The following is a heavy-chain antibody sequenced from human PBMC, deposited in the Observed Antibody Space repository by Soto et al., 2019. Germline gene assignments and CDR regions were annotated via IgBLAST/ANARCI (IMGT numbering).Heavy chain of an antibody. V-gene: IGHV1-3*01. CDR3: ARVSYYILTGHYYTYGMDV. CDR1: GYTFTSYA. Sequence: ASVKYSCKASGYTFTSYAMHWVRQAPGQRLEWMGWINAGNGNTKYSQKFQGRVTITRDTSASTAYMELSSLRSEDTAVYYCARVSYYILTGHYYTYGMDVWGQGTTVTVSS. CDR2: INAGNGNT. D-gene: IGHD3-9*01. J-gene: IGHJ6*02.